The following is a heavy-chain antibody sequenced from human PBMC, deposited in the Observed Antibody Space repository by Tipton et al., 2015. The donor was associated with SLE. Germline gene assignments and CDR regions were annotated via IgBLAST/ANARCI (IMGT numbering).Heavy chain of an antibody. CDR2: IYYTGST. CDR3: ARGLFPWELFY. Sequence: TLSLTCTVSGGSISSTSYYWGWIRQPPGKGLEWVGGIYYTGSTYYNASLKSRVTILVDTSKNQFSLKLSSVTAADTAVYYCARGLFPWELFYWGQGTLVTVSS. CDR1: GGSISSTSYY. D-gene: IGHD1-26*01. J-gene: IGHJ4*02. V-gene: IGHV4-39*07.